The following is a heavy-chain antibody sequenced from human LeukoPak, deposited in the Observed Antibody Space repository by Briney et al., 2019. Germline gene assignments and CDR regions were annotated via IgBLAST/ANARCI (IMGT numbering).Heavy chain of an antibody. V-gene: IGHV4-38-2*01. J-gene: IGHJ4*02. CDR3: ARLEAYCGGDCYSGFDY. D-gene: IGHD2-21*01. CDR2: IYHSGST. Sequence: SETLSLTCAVSGYSISSGYYWGWIRQPPGKGLEWIRSIYHSGSTYYNPSLKSRVTISVDTSKNQFSLKLSSVTAADTAVYYCARLEAYCGGDCYSGFDYWGQGTLVTVSS. CDR1: GYSISSGYY.